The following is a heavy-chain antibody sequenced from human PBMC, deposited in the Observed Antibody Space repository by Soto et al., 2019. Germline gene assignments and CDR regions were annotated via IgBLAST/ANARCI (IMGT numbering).Heavy chain of an antibody. CDR3: APRPRGAYYFPGMEV. CDR2: IYPGDSDT. J-gene: IGHJ6*02. CDR1: GYSFTSYW. Sequence: PGESLKISCKGSGYSFTSYWIGWVRQMPGKGLEWMGIIYPGDSDTRYSPSFQGQVTISADKSIGTAYLQWSSLKASDTAMYYCAPRPRGAYYFPGMEVWGQGTTVAVSS. D-gene: IGHD5-12*01. V-gene: IGHV5-51*01.